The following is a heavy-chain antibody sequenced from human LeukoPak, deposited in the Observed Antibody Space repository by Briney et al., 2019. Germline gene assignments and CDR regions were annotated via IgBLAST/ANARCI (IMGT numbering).Heavy chain of an antibody. CDR2: INHSGST. CDR1: GVSFSGYY. Sequence: SETLSLTCAVYGVSFSGYYWSWIRQPPGKGLEWLGEINHSGSTNYNPSLKSRVTISVDTSKNQFSLKLSSVTAADTVVYYCARVRGFSVAAPDYWGQGTLVTVSS. D-gene: IGHD2-15*01. CDR3: ARVRGFSVAAPDY. V-gene: IGHV4-34*01. J-gene: IGHJ4*02.